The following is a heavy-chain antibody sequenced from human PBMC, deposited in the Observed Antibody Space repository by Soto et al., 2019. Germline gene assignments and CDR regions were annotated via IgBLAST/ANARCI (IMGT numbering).Heavy chain of an antibody. J-gene: IGHJ4*02. CDR3: ARGAMANFDY. CDR2: FIAMLGTP. V-gene: IGHV1-69*13. CDR1: GGTFSSYT. D-gene: IGHD5-18*01. Sequence: SVKVSCKASGGTFSSYTITWVRQAPGQGLEWMGGFIAMLGTPTYAKKVQGGATITADESLTSSYLELRSLRSEDTAVYFCARGAMANFDYWGQGTVVTVSS.